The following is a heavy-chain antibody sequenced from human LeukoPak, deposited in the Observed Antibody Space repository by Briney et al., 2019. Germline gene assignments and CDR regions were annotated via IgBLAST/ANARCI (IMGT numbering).Heavy chain of an antibody. CDR2: INWNGAST. J-gene: IGHJ6*03. Sequence: GGSLRLSCAVSGITLSNYGMTWVRQVPGKGLEWVAGINWNGASTGYADSVRGRFTISRDNAKNSLYLQMNSLRAEDTALYYCARAVCPTIKFCDSSYFMDVWGKGTTVNVS. CDR1: GITLSNYG. V-gene: IGHV3-20*04. CDR3: ARAVCPTIKFCDSSYFMDV. D-gene: IGHD6-6*01.